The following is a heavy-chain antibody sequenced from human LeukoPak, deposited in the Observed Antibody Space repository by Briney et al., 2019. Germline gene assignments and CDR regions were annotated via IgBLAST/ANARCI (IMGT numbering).Heavy chain of an antibody. CDR3: AKDFSSSWSYYFDY. CDR2: ISGSGGST. Sequence: GGSLRLSCAASGFTLSSYAMSWVRQAPGKGLEWVSAISGSGGSTYYADSVKGRFTISRDNSKNTLYLQMNSLRAEDTAVYYCAKDFSSSWSYYFDYWGQGTLVTVSS. D-gene: IGHD6-13*01. CDR1: GFTLSSYA. V-gene: IGHV3-23*01. J-gene: IGHJ4*02.